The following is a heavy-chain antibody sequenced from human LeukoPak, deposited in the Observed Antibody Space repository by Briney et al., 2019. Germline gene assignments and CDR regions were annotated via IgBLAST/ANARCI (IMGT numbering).Heavy chain of an antibody. D-gene: IGHD4-11*01. J-gene: IGHJ2*01. CDR2: IYPGDSDT. CDR3: ARLYSNYGFGSGYFDL. Sequence: GESLKISCQTSGFIFTNYWIGWVRLMPGKGLEWMGIIYPGDSDTRYSPSFQGQVTISADKSISTAYLQWSSLKASDTAMYYCARLYSNYGFGSGYFDLWGRGTLVTVSS. V-gene: IGHV5-51*01. CDR1: GFIFTNYW.